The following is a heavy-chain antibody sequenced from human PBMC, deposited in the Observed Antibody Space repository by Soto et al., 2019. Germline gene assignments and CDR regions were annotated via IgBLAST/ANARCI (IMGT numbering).Heavy chain of an antibody. J-gene: IGHJ4*02. D-gene: IGHD2-8*01. CDR1: GFTFSNYS. Sequence: EVQLVESGGGLVQPGESLRLSCAVSGFTFSNYSINWVRQAPGKGLEWLSYISNNSSVKYYADSVKGRFTISRDNAKNSPYLQMNSLSDDDTAVYYCARDRDAYCSKGVCSGPYFDYRGRGTLVTVSS. V-gene: IGHV3-48*02. CDR2: ISNNSSVK. CDR3: ARDRDAYCSKGVCSGPYFDY.